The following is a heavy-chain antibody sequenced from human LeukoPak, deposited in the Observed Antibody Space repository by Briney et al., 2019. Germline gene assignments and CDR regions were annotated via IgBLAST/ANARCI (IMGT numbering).Heavy chain of an antibody. D-gene: IGHD5-18*01. CDR3: ARVRDTAIVYDAFDI. CDR2: MNPNSGNT. CDR1: GYTFTSYD. J-gene: IGHJ3*02. Sequence: GASVKVSCKASGYTFTSYDINWVRQAPGQGLEWMGWMNPNSGNTGYAQKFQGRVTMTRDTSISTAYMELSRLRSDDTAVYYCARVRDTAIVYDAFDIWGQGTMVTVSS. V-gene: IGHV1-8*01.